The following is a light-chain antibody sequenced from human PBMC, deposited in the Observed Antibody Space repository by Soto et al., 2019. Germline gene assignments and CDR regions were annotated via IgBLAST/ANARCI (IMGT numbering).Light chain of an antibody. CDR2: ANT. V-gene: IGLV1-40*01. J-gene: IGLJ3*02. CDR3: QSYDTSLSGFWV. CDR1: SSNIGAGYD. Sequence: QPVLTQPPSVSGAPGQRVTISCTGSSSNIGAGYDVHWYQHLPGTAAKLLIYANTIRPSGVPDRFSGSNSGTSASLAITGLQAEDEADYYCQSYDTSLSGFWVFGGGTKLTVL.